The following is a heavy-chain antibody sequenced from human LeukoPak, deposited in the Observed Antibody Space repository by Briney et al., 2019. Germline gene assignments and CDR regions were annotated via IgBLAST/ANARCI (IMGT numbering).Heavy chain of an antibody. CDR1: GFTFSSYS. CDR2: ISSSSSTI. D-gene: IGHD5-24*01. J-gene: IGHJ4*02. Sequence: GGSLRLSCAASGFTFSSYSMNWVRQAPGKGLEWVLYISSSSSTIYYADSVKGRFTISRDNAKNSLYLQMNSLRAEDTAVYYCARAQRWLELGGGYYFDYWGQGTLVTVSS. V-gene: IGHV3-48*04. CDR3: ARAQRWLELGGGYYFDY.